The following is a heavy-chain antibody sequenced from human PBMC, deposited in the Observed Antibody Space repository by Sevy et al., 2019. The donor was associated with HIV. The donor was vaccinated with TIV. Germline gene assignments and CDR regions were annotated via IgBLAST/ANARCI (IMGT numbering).Heavy chain of an antibody. D-gene: IGHD3-22*01. V-gene: IGHV1-18*01. CDR2: ISAYNGNT. CDR1: GYTFTSYG. CDR3: ARARRYYYDSSGSSRVFDY. J-gene: IGHJ4*02. Sequence: ASVKVSCKASGYTFTSYGISWVRQAPGQGLEWMGWISAYNGNTNYAQKLQGRVTMTTDTSTSTAYMELRSLRSDDTAMYYCARARRYYYDSSGSSRVFDYWGQGTLVTVSS.